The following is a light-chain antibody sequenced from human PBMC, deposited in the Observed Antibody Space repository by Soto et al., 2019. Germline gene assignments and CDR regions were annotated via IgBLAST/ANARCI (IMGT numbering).Light chain of an antibody. CDR3: SSKTSSNTVV. CDR1: SSDVGGYNY. J-gene: IGLJ2*01. Sequence: QSAVTQPASVSGSPGQSITISCTGTSSDVGGYNYVSWYQQHPGKAPKLMIYDVTNRPSGVSDRFSGSKSGNTASLTISGLQPEDEADYFCSSKTSSNTVVFGGGTKLT. V-gene: IGLV2-14*03. CDR2: DVT.